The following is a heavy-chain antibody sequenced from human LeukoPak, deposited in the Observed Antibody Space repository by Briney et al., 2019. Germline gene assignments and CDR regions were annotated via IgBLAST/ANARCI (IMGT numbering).Heavy chain of an antibody. J-gene: IGHJ4*02. D-gene: IGHD2-15*01. CDR3: ATHPPRYCTGGSCSDY. CDR1: GGSISSGDYY. CDR2: IYYSGST. Sequence: SETLSLTCTVSGGSISSGDYYWSWIRQPPGKGLEWIGYIYYSGSTNYNPSLKSRVTISVDTSKNQIFLKLSSVTAADTAVYYCATHPPRYCTGGSCSDYWGQGTLVTVSS. V-gene: IGHV4-61*08.